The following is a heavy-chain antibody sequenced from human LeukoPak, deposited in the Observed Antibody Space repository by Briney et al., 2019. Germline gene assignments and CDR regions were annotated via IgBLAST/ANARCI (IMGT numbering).Heavy chain of an antibody. D-gene: IGHD6-19*01. J-gene: IGHJ4*02. CDR2: ISWNSGSI. CDR1: GFTFDDYA. CDR3: AKDMSRWSSGWPSFDY. V-gene: IGHV3-9*01. Sequence: PGGSLRLSCAASGFTFDDYAMHWVRPAPGKGLEWVSGISWNSGSIGYADSVKGRFTISRDNAKNSLYLQMNSLRAEDTALYYCAKDMSRWSSGWPSFDYWGQGTLVTVSS.